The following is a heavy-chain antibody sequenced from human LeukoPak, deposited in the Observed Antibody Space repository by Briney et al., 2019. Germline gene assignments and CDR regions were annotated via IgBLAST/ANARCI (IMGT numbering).Heavy chain of an antibody. CDR2: ISAYNGNT. CDR1: GYTFTSYY. Sequence: ASVKVSCKASGYTFTSYYMHWVRQAPGQGLEWMGWISAYNGNTNYAQKLQGRVTMTTDTSTSTAYMELRSLRSDDTAVYYCARDMSDFDFWSGYYTYYYYGMDVWGQGTTVTVSS. V-gene: IGHV1-18*04. CDR3: ARDMSDFDFWSGYYTYYYYGMDV. J-gene: IGHJ6*02. D-gene: IGHD3-3*01.